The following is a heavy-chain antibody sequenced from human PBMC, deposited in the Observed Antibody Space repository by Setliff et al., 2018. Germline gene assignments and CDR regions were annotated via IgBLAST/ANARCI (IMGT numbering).Heavy chain of an antibody. CDR1: GFTFSDYY. D-gene: IGHD3-16*01. V-gene: IGHV3-7*03. CDR3: ARDSTLYWYFDL. Sequence: GGSLRLSCAASGFTFSDYYMSWIRQAPGKGLEWVANIKQDGSAKYYVDSVKGRFTISRNNAKNSLYLQMNSLRPEDTAVYYCARDSTLYWYFDLWGRGTLVTVSS. CDR2: IKQDGSAK. J-gene: IGHJ2*01.